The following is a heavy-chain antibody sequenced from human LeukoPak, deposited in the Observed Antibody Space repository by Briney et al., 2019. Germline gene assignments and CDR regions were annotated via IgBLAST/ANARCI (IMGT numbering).Heavy chain of an antibody. CDR1: GGSISSYY. D-gene: IGHD2-15*01. CDR2: IYYSGST. V-gene: IGHV4-59*08. Sequence: SETLPLTCTVSGGSISSYYWSWIRQPPGKGLEWIGYIYYSGSTNYNPSLKSRVTISVDTSKNQFSLKLSSVTAADTAVYYCARHYCSGGSCSSNWFDPWGQGTLVTASS. CDR3: ARHYCSGGSCSSNWFDP. J-gene: IGHJ5*02.